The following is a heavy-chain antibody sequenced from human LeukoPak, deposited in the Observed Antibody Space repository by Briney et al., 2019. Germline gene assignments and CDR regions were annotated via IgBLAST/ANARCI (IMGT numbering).Heavy chain of an antibody. V-gene: IGHV1-8*01. J-gene: IGHJ5*02. D-gene: IGHD2-2*01. Sequence: GASVKVSCKASGYTFTSYDINWVRQATGQGLEWKGWMNPNSGNTGYAQKFQGRVTMTRNTSISTAYMELSSLRSEDTAVYYCARGVLVYCSSTSCYQRFDPWGQGTLVTVSS. CDR3: ARGVLVYCSSTSCYQRFDP. CDR2: MNPNSGNT. CDR1: GYTFTSYD.